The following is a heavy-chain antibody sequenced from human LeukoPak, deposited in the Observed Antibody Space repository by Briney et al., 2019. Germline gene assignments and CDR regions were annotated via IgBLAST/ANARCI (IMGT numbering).Heavy chain of an antibody. CDR1: GGTFSSYA. CDR2: INPNSGGT. V-gene: IGHV1-2*02. Sequence: SVKVPCKASGGTFSSYAISWVRQAPGQGLEWMGWINPNSGGTNYAQKFQGRVTMTRDTSISTAYMELSRLRSDDTAVYYCARVYRGGDFGDYWGQGTLVTVSS. D-gene: IGHD2-21*02. J-gene: IGHJ4*02. CDR3: ARVYRGGDFGDY.